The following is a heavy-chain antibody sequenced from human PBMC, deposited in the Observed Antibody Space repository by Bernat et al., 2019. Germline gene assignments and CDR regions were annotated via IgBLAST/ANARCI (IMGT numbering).Heavy chain of an antibody. D-gene: IGHD1-1*01. CDR3: AKVTGTTGY. CDR1: GFTFSSYG. CDR2: IWYDGSNK. J-gene: IGHJ4*02. V-gene: IGHV3-33*06. Sequence: QVQLVESGGGVVQPGRSLRLSCAASGFTFSSYGMHWVRQAPGKGLEWVAVIWYDGSNKYYADSVKGRFTISRDNSKNTLYLQMNSLRAEDTAVYYCAKVTGTTGYWGQGTLVTVSS.